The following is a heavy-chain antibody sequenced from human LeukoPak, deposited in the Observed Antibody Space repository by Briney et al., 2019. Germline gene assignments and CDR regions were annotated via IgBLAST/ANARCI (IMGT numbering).Heavy chain of an antibody. J-gene: IGHJ4*02. Sequence: GGSLRLSCAASGFTVSSNYMSWVRQAPGKGLEWVSVIYNGGSTYYADSVKGRFTISRDNSKNTLYLQMNSLRAEDTAVYYCARDSKLRYEEPEGNYWGQGTLVTVSS. D-gene: IGHD1-14*01. CDR2: IYNGGST. CDR3: ARDSKLRYEEPEGNY. CDR1: GFTVSSNY. V-gene: IGHV3-66*01.